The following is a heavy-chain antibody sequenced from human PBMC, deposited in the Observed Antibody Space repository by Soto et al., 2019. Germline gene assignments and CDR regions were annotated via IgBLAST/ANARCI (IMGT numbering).Heavy chain of an antibody. J-gene: IGHJ4*02. CDR3: ARDIGFDYVN. Sequence: GGSLRLSCAVSGFNVRSYWMSWVRQAPGKGLERVASIKEDGSEIYYLQSVRGRFAISRDSAGNALQLAMNYLSAEDAATYFCARDIGFDYVNWGQGTLVTVSS. CDR1: GFNVRSYW. D-gene: IGHD3-16*01. CDR2: IKEDGSEI. V-gene: IGHV3-7*01.